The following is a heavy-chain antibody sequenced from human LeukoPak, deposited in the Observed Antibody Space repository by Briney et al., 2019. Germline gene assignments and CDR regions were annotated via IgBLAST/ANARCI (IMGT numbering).Heavy chain of an antibody. D-gene: IGHD3-9*01. J-gene: IGHJ3*02. Sequence: PGRSLSLSCSASGFXFSSYAIHWVRQAPGQGLEYVSGISSNGGSTYYADSVKGRFTISRDDSKHTLYLQMSTLRPEDTAVYYCVKPRTDYDILTGLYAAFDIWGQGTMVTVSP. CDR2: ISSNGGST. CDR1: GFXFSSYA. CDR3: VKPRTDYDILTGLYAAFDI. V-gene: IGHV3-64D*06.